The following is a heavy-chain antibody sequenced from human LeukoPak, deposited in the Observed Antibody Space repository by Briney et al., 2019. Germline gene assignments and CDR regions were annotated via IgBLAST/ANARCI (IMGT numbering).Heavy chain of an antibody. J-gene: IGHJ4*02. CDR3: ASLRERSYYARGFDY. CDR2: MYSSGST. Sequence: PSETLSLTCTVSGGSISITSYYWGWIRQPPGKGLEWIGSMYSSGSTYYNPSLKSRVTISVDTSKNQFSLKLSSVTAANTAVYYCASLRERSYYARGFDYWDQGTLVTVSS. V-gene: IGHV4-39*01. CDR1: GGSISITSYY. D-gene: IGHD3-3*01.